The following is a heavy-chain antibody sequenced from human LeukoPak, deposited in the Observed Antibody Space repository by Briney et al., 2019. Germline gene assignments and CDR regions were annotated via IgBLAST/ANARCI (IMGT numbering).Heavy chain of an antibody. V-gene: IGHV1-46*01. CDR2: INPSGGST. J-gene: IGHJ4*02. Sequence: GASVKVSCKASGYTFISYNFNWVRQATGQGLEWMGIINPSGGSTSYAQKFQGRVTMTRDMSTSTVYMELSSLRSEDTAVYYCARVGYYYDSSGYFDYWGQGTLVTVSS. CDR3: ARVGYYYDSSGYFDY. CDR1: GYTFISYN. D-gene: IGHD3-22*01.